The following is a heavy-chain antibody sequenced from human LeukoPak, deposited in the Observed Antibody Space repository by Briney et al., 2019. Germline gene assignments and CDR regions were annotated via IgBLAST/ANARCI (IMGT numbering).Heavy chain of an antibody. V-gene: IGHV4-4*07. CDR1: GGSISSYY. CDR2: ISASGST. CDR3: VRGGAPPR. Sequence: PSETLSLTCTVSGGSISSYYWNWIRQPAGKGLEWIGHISASGSTNYNPSLQSRVTMSVDTSNNQLSVKLSSLTAADTDVSYCVRGGAPPRWGQGTLVTVSS. J-gene: IGHJ4*02. D-gene: IGHD5-12*01.